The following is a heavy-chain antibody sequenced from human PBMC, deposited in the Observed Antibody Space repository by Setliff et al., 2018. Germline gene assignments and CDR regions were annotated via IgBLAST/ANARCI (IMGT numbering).Heavy chain of an antibody. D-gene: IGHD4-17*01. CDR2: ITVSGHST. CDR1: AFTFNKYA. J-gene: IGHJ5*02. CDR3: SRDPNGDYVGAFDP. Sequence: GSLRLSCAASAFTFNKYAVTWLRQAPGKGLEWVSSITVSGHSTYADSVKGRFSISRDNSRNTLYLQMNSLRAEDTASYFCSRDPNGDYVGAFDPWGQGILVTVSS. V-gene: IGHV3-23*01.